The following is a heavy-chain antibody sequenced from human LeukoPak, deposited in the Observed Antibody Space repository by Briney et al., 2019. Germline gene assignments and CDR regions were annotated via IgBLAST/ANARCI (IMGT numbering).Heavy chain of an antibody. V-gene: IGHV1-2*02. CDR1: GYTFTGYY. CDR3: AREACIAVAGTFLDY. J-gene: IGHJ4*02. Sequence: ASVKVSCKASGYTFTGYYMHWVRQAPGQGLEWMGWINPNSGATNYAHKFQGRVTMTRDTSISTAYMELSRRRSDDTAVYYCAREACIAVAGTFLDYWGQGTLVTVSS. CDR2: INPNSGAT. D-gene: IGHD6-19*01.